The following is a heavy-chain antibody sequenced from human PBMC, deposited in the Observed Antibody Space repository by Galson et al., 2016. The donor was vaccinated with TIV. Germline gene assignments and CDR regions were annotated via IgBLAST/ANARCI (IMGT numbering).Heavy chain of an antibody. J-gene: IGHJ4*02. CDR3: TRDYSSASGD. D-gene: IGHD6-6*01. Sequence: ETLSLTCAVSGGSINSDNWWSWVRQPPGKGLEWIGEIYXXGSTNYNPSLKSRVSISLENSKTQFSMKLNSVTAADTAVYFCTRDYSSASGDWGQGTLGIVSS. V-gene: IGHV4-4*01. CDR2: IYXXGST. CDR1: GGSINSDNW.